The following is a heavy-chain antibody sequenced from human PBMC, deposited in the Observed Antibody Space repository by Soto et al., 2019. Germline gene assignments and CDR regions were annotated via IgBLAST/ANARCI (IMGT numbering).Heavy chain of an antibody. J-gene: IGHJ5*02. CDR3: ARDPTRCLVRGWFDP. Sequence: QVQLLESGGGVVQPGRSLRLSCAASGFTFSSYAMHWVRQAPGKGLEWVAVISYDGSNKYYADSVKGRFTISRDNSKNTLYLQMNSLRAEDTAVYYCARDPTRCLVRGWFDPWGQGTLVTVSS. CDR1: GFTFSSYA. CDR2: ISYDGSNK. V-gene: IGHV3-30-3*01. D-gene: IGHD6-19*01.